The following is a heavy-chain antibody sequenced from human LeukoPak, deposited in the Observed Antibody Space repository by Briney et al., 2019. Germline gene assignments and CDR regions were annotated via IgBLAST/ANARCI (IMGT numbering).Heavy chain of an antibody. CDR1: GFTFSSHA. D-gene: IGHD1-26*01. Sequence: PGGSLRLSCAASGFTFSSHALGWVRQGPGKGLEWVSVISGSGLNTYYTDSVKGRFTVSRDNSKNTLSLQMSSLRVEDTALYYCVKDIGTVGASPFDQWGQGTLDSVSS. V-gene: IGHV3-23*01. CDR2: ISGSGLNT. J-gene: IGHJ4*02. CDR3: VKDIGTVGASPFDQ.